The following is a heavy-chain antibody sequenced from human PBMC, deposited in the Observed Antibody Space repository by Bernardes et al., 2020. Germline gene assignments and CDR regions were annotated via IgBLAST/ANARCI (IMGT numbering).Heavy chain of an antibody. D-gene: IGHD3-22*01. J-gene: IGHJ4*02. CDR3: ARIYDSIITFDY. V-gene: IGHV4-39*01. CDR1: GGSISSSSYY. Sequence: SETLSLTCTVSGGSISSSSYYWGWIRQPPGKGLEWIGSIYYSGSTYYNPSLKSRVTISVDTSKNQFSLKLSSVTAADTAVYYCARIYDSIITFDYCGQGTLVTVSS. CDR2: IYYSGST.